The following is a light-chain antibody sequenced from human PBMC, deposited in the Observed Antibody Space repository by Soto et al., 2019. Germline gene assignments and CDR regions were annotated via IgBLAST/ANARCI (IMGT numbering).Light chain of an antibody. J-gene: IGLJ1*01. CDR2: DVT. V-gene: IGLV2-14*03. CDR1: HNDVGHENF. Sequence: QSVLAQPASVSGSPGQSITISCTGTHNDVGHENFVSWYQQHPDKVPKLIIYDVTRRASGVSSRFSGSKSGNTASLTISGLQTEDEADYYCTSYTNRYTYVFGTGTKLTVL. CDR3: TSYTNRYTYV.